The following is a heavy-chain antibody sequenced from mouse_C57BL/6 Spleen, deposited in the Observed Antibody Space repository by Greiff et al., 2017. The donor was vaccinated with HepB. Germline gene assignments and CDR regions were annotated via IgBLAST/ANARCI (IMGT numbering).Heavy chain of an antibody. Sequence: VQLQQSGAELVKPGASVKLSCKASGYTFTEYAIHWVKQRPGQGLEWIGGIYPGSGSTKYNEKFKDKAILTADKSSSTVYMELSRLTSEDSAVYFCARREEARSHNHGVALDDWGQGTSVTVAS. V-gene: IGHV1-62-2*01. CDR1: GYTFTEYA. CDR2: IYPGSGST. J-gene: IGHJ4*01. CDR3: ARREEARSHNHGVALDD. D-gene: IGHD1-3*01.